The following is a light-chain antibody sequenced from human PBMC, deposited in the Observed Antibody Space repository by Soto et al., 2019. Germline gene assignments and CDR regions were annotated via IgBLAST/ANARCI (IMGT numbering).Light chain of an antibody. CDR1: QSVSSN. J-gene: IGKJ1*01. CDR3: QQYNSYFPT. CDR2: GAS. V-gene: IGKV3-15*01. Sequence: EIVLTQSPATLSSSPGERATLSCRASQSVSSNLAWYQQKPGQAPRLLFYGASTRATGIPARFSGSGSGTEFTLTISSLQSEDFATYYCQQYNSYFPTFGQGTKVDIK.